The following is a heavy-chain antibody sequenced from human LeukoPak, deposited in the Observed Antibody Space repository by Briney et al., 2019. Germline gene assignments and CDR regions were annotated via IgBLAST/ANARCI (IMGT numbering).Heavy chain of an antibody. J-gene: IGHJ4*02. V-gene: IGHV3-74*01. CDR1: GLTFSNYY. CDR2: ISSDGSST. CDR3: AKDQRPFDY. Sequence: PGGSLRLSCAASGLTFSNYYMHWVRQAPGKGPVWVSRISSDGSSTSYADSVKGRFTISRDNAKNTLYLQMSSLRAEDTAVYYCAKDQRPFDYWGQGTLVTVSS.